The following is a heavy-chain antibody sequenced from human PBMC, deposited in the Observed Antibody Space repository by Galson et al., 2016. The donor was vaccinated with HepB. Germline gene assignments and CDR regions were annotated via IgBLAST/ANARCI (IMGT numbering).Heavy chain of an antibody. CDR1: GYTFTGSY. V-gene: IGHV1-2*02. CDR3: ARVGGYYLDHFDY. CDR2: MPPTSGGP. Sequence: SVQVSCKASGYTFTGSYLHWVRQAPGQGLEWMGFMPPTSGGPPSAPQFQGRVIMTRDTAISTVYMELRRLRSDDTAVYFCARVGGYYLDHFDYWGQGNLVTVSS. J-gene: IGHJ4*02. D-gene: IGHD3-22*01.